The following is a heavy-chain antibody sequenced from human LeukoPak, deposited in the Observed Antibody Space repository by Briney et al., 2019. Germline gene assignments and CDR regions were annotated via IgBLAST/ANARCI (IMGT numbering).Heavy chain of an antibody. CDR2: ISDRGSYI. Sequence: GGSLRLSCTASGFTFNTYSMNWVRQAPGKGLEWVASISDRGSYIYYTDSVKGRFTISRDNSKNTLYLQMNSLRAEDTAVYYCARDGEYDSGAFDIWGQGTMVTVSS. CDR1: GFTFNTYS. CDR3: ARDGEYDSGAFDI. D-gene: IGHD3-3*01. V-gene: IGHV3-21*04. J-gene: IGHJ3*02.